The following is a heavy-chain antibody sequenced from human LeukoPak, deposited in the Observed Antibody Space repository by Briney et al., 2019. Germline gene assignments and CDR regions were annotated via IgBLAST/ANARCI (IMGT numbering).Heavy chain of an antibody. J-gene: IGHJ4*02. Sequence: GGSLRLSCAASGFTISPYWMSWVRQAPGKGLEWVANIKQDGSEKYYVDSVKGRFAISRDNAKNSVYLQMNGLRAEDTAVYYCARENTAVPGGDCWGQGTLVAVSS. CDR1: GFTISPYW. D-gene: IGHD5-18*01. V-gene: IGHV3-7*01. CDR2: IKQDGSEK. CDR3: ARENTAVPGGDC.